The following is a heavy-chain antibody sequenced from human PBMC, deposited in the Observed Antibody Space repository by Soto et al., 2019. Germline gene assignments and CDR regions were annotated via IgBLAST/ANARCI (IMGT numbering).Heavy chain of an antibody. CDR1: GYTFTSYG. D-gene: IGHD3-10*01. CDR2: ISAYNGNT. Sequence: GASVKVSCKASGYTFTSYGISWVRQAPGQGLEWMGWISAYNGNTNYAQKLQGRVTMTTDTSTSTAYMELRSLRSDDTAVYYCARVEGFTYYYGSGSYCYGMDVWGQGTTVTVSS. V-gene: IGHV1-18*01. J-gene: IGHJ6*02. CDR3: ARVEGFTYYYGSGSYCYGMDV.